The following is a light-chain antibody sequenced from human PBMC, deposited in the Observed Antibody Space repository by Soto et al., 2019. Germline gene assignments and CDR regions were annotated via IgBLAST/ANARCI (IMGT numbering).Light chain of an antibody. V-gene: IGLV1-47*02. J-gene: IGLJ2*01. CDR1: ISNIGNNY. Sequence: HFVLTQPPSSSGTPGQRVTISCSGSISNIGNNYVYWYQQLPVAAPKLLIHSINLRPSGVPYRFSGSKSGTSGSLAISGLRSEDEADYYCAAWDDSLGAVLFGGGTKVTVL. CDR3: AAWDDSLGAVL. CDR2: SIN.